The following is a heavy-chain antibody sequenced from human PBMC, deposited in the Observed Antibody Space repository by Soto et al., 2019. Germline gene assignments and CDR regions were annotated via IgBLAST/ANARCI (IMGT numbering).Heavy chain of an antibody. J-gene: IGHJ4*02. D-gene: IGHD3-10*01. Sequence: EVQLVESGGGLVKPGGSLRLSCAASGFSFRSYYLNWVRQAPGRGLEWVSSISPSSSFLSYADSVKGRFTISRDNAKSSVHLQMNSLRAEDTAAYFCARVGTDYGSGSPYYSDYWGQGTLVTVSS. CDR3: ARVGTDYGSGSPYYSDY. CDR1: GFSFRSYY. CDR2: ISPSSSFL. V-gene: IGHV3-21*06.